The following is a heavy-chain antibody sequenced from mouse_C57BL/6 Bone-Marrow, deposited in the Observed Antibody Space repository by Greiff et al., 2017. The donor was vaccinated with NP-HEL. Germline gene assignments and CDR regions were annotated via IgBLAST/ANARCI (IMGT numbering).Heavy chain of an antibody. V-gene: IGHV1-18*01. J-gene: IGHJ1*03. CDR2: INPNNGGP. D-gene: IGHD1-1*01. CDR3: ARYYGSSSPWYFDV. CDR1: GYTFTDYN. Sequence: VQLQQSGPELVKPGASVKIPCKASGYTFTDYNMDWVKQSHGKSLEWIGDINPNNGGPIYNQKFKGKATLTVDKSSSTAYMELRSLTSEDTAVYYCARYYGSSSPWYFDVWGTGTTVTVSS.